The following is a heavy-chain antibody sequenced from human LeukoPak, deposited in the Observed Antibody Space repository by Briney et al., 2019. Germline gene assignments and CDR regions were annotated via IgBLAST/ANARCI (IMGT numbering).Heavy chain of an antibody. Sequence: GASVKVSCKASGYTFTGYYMHWVRQAPGQGLEWMGWINPNSGGTNYAQKFQGRVIMTRDTSISTAYMELSRLRSDDTAVYYCARGYGSGSYYNGQDYWGQGTLVTVSS. CDR1: GYTFTGYY. CDR2: INPNSGGT. V-gene: IGHV1-2*02. CDR3: ARGYGSGSYYNGQDY. D-gene: IGHD3-10*01. J-gene: IGHJ4*02.